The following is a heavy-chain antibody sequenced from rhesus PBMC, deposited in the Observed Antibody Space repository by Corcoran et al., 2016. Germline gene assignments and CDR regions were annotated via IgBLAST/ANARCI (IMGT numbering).Heavy chain of an antibody. CDR3: ARGSNLSGLDF. CDR2: IYGSGGST. Sequence: QVQLQESGPAVVKPSETLSLTCAVSGGSISSSNWWSWIRQSPGKGLEWIGGIYGSGGSTEYNPSLKSRVTISIGTSKNQFSMKVNSVTAADTAVYYCARGSNLSGLDFWGQGVAVTVSS. CDR1: GGSISSSNW. J-gene: IGHJ6*01. V-gene: IGHV4-93*02. D-gene: IGHD4-23*01.